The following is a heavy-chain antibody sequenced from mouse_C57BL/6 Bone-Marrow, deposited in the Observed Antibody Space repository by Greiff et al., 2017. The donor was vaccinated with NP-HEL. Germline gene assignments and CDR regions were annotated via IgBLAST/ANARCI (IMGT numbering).Heavy chain of an antibody. CDR3: AKKACSGRGYEFSY. V-gene: IGHV1-50*01. Sequence: QVQLQQPGAELVKPGASVKLSCKASGYTFTTYWMQWVKQRPGQGLEWIGEIDPSDSYTNYNQKFKGKATLTVDTSSSTANMQLSSLTSEDSAVYYGAKKACSGRGYEFSYWGQGTRVTVSA. CDR2: IDPSDSYT. J-gene: IGHJ3*01. D-gene: IGHD1-1*01. CDR1: GYTFTTYW.